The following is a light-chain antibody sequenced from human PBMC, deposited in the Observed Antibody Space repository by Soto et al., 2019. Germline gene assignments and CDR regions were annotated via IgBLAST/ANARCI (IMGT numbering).Light chain of an antibody. V-gene: IGLV2-14*01. CDR3: SSYTSSTFYV. J-gene: IGLJ1*01. CDR1: SSDVGGYDY. CDR2: GVS. Sequence: QSVLTQPPSASGSPGQSVTISCTGTSSDVGGYDYVSWYQQHPYTAPKLLIYGVSDRPSGVSNRFSASKSGNTASLTISGLQAEDEADYYCSSYTSSTFYVFGTGTKLTVL.